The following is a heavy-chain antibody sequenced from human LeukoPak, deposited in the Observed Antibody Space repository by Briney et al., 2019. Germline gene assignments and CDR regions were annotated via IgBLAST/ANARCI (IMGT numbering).Heavy chain of an antibody. Sequence: GGPLRLSCAASGFTFSSYEMNCVRQAPGKGLEGVSYISRSGRTVYYADSLKGRFTISRDNAKNSLYLQMNSLRAEDTAVYYCARDSDSSGYLPSPRDGFDIWGQGTMVTVSS. CDR1: GFTFSSYE. CDR3: ARDSDSSGYLPSPRDGFDI. D-gene: IGHD3-22*01. V-gene: IGHV3-48*03. J-gene: IGHJ3*02. CDR2: ISRSGRTV.